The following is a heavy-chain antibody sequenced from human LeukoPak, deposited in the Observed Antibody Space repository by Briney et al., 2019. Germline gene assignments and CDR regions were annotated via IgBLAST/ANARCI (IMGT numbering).Heavy chain of an antibody. Sequence: GGSLRLSCAATGLSFSSFAMSWVRQGPARGLEWVSSIRGNGETFYADSVKGRFTISRDNSKNTLFLQVNSLRAEDTAVYYCARDLTGWGESSGYSDYWGQGTLVTVS. CDR3: ARDLTGWGESSGYSDY. V-gene: IGHV3-23*01. CDR2: IRGNGET. CDR1: GLSFSSFA. D-gene: IGHD3-22*01. J-gene: IGHJ4*02.